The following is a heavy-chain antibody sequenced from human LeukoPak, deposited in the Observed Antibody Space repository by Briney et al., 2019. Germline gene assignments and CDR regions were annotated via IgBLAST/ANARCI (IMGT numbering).Heavy chain of an antibody. D-gene: IGHD6-19*01. CDR1: GFTSSSYD. V-gene: IGHV3-23*01. Sequence: PGGSLRLSCAASGFTSSSYDMSWVRQAPGKGLEWVSGISGSSGSTNYADSVKGRFTISGDNSKNTLFLQMNSLRAEDTATYYCAKSTSSGWYVFDYWGQGTLVTVSS. CDR3: AKSTSSGWYVFDY. J-gene: IGHJ4*02. CDR2: ISGSSGST.